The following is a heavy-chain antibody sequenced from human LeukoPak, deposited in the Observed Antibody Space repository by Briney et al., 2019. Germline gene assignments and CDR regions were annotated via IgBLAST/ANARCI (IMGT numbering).Heavy chain of an antibody. Sequence: ASVKVSCKASGYTFTSYVIHWVRQAPGQRLEWMGWINAGNGNTKYSQEFQDRVTITRDTSASTAYMELSSLRSEDMAVYYCARDLMGIAYRGAFYYWGQGTLVTVSS. CDR2: INAGNGNT. V-gene: IGHV1-3*03. CDR3: ARDLMGIAYRGAFYY. D-gene: IGHD6-13*01. J-gene: IGHJ4*02. CDR1: GYTFTSYV.